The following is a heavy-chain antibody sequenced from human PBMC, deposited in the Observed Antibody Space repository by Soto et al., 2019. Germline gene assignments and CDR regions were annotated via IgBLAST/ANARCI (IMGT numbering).Heavy chain of an antibody. CDR3: ARVPRPFGGVIVLNNWYDP. J-gene: IGHJ5*02. V-gene: IGHV3-48*01. CDR2: ISSSSSTI. CDR1: GFTFSSYS. Sequence: PGGSLRLSCAASGFTFSSYSMNWVRQAPGKGLEWVSYISSSSSTIYYADSVKGRFTISRDNAKNSLYLQMNSLRAEDTAVYYCARVPRPFGGVIVLNNWYDPWGQGTLVTVSS. D-gene: IGHD3-16*02.